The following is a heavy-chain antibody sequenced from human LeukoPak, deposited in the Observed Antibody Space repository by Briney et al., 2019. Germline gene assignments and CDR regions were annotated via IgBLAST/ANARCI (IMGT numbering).Heavy chain of an antibody. Sequence: ASVKVSRKASGYTFTSYGISWVRQAPGQGLEWMGWISAYNGNTNYAQKLQGRVTMTTDTSTSTAYMELRSLRSDDTAVYYCARVDSSGYYFDYWGQETLVTVSS. CDR1: GYTFTSYG. D-gene: IGHD3-22*01. V-gene: IGHV1-18*01. J-gene: IGHJ4*02. CDR2: ISAYNGNT. CDR3: ARVDSSGYYFDY.